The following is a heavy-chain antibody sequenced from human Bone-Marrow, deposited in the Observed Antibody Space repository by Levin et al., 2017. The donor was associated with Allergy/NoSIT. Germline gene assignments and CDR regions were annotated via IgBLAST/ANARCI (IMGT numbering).Heavy chain of an antibody. CDR1: GGSFSGYF. CDR3: ARWYDGGLDF. Sequence: GSLRLSCAVSGGSFSGYFWSWIRQPPEKGLEWIGAINHYGATYYNTSLKSRVTISAESSTNQVSLKLKSVTAADTAVYYCARWYDGGLDFWGQGTPVTVSS. D-gene: IGHD1-1*01. J-gene: IGHJ4*02. V-gene: IGHV4-34*01. CDR2: INHYGAT.